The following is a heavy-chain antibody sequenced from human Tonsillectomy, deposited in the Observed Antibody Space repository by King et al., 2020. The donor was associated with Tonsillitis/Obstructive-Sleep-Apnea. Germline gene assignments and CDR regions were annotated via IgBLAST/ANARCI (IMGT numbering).Heavy chain of an antibody. CDR3: ARGGSLRGYYYYKHMDV. Sequence: VQLVESGGGLVQPGGSLRLSCTASGFSFSSYEMNWVRQDPGKGLEWVSYISSSDSTIHYADSVKGRFTISRDNAKNSLYLQMHSLRVEDTAVYYCARGGSLRGYYYYKHMDVWGKGTTVTVS. CDR2: ISSSDSTI. J-gene: IGHJ6*03. V-gene: IGHV3-48*03. CDR1: GFSFSSYE. D-gene: IGHD6-13*01.